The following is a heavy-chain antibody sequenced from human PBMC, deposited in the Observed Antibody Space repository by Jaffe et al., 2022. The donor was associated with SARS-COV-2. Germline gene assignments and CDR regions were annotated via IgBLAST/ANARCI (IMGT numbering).Heavy chain of an antibody. J-gene: IGHJ6*02. CDR3: ARDAYYYDSSGYFSLSSDYYYYGMDV. CDR1: GFTFSSYE. V-gene: IGHV3-48*03. CDR2: ISSSGSTI. Sequence: EVQLVESGGGLVQPGGSLRLSCAASGFTFSSYEMNWVRQAPGKGLEWVSYISSSGSTIYYADSVKGRFTISRDNAKNSLYLQMNSLRAEDTAVYYCARDAYYYDSSGYFSLSSDYYYYGMDVWGQGTTVTVSS. D-gene: IGHD3-22*01.